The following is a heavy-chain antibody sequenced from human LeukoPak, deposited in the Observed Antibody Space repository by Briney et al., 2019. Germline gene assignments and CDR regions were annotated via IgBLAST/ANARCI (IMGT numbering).Heavy chain of an antibody. CDR2: ITHSGST. V-gene: IGHV4-34*01. CDR1: GGSFSGYY. D-gene: IGHD2-15*01. Sequence: SETLSLTCAVYGGSFSGYYWSWIRQPPGKGLEWIGEITHSGSTKYNPSLKSRVTISVETSKNQFSLKLNSVTAADTAVYYCARRQVVAATYYFDYWGQGTLVTVSS. J-gene: IGHJ4*02. CDR3: ARRQVVAATYYFDY.